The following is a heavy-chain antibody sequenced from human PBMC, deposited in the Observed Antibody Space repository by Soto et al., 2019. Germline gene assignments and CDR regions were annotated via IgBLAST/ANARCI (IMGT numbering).Heavy chain of an antibody. J-gene: IGHJ5*02. D-gene: IGHD3-22*01. CDR2: IYYSGST. V-gene: IGHV4-28*01. CDR3: ARTGGTLDSSGPNAYRPVLDWFDP. CDR1: GYSISSSNW. Sequence: PSETLSLTCAVSGYSISSSNWWGWIRQPPGKGLEWIGYIYYSGSTYYNPSLKSRVTMSVDTSKNQFSLKLSSVTAVDTAVYYCARTGGTLDSSGPNAYRPVLDWFDPWGQGTLVTVSS.